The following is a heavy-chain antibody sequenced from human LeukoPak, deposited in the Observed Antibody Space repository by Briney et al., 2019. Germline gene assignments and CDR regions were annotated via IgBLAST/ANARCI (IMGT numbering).Heavy chain of an antibody. D-gene: IGHD6-25*01. CDR3: ASNSAGYSSGYYYY. J-gene: IGHJ4*02. CDR2: IIPILDIT. V-gene: IGHV1-69*02. Sequence: ASVKVSCKASGGTFSSYSFSWVRQAPGQGLEWMGRIIPILDITNYAQRFQGRVTITADKSTSTAYMELSSLTSEDTAVYYCASNSAGYSSGYYYYWGEGTVDTVSS. CDR1: GGTFSSYS.